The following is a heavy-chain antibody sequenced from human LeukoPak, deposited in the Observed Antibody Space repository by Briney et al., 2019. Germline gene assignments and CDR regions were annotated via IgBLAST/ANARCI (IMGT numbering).Heavy chain of an antibody. CDR3: ARATSGYDLYYYYYYYMDV. CDR2: ISSSSSYI. D-gene: IGHD5-12*01. CDR1: GFTFSDYY. V-gene: IGHV3-11*06. J-gene: IGHJ6*03. Sequence: GGSLRLSCAAPGFTFSDYYMSWIRQAPGKGLEWVSYISSSSSYIYYADSVKGRFTISRDNAKNSLYLQMNSLRAEDTAVYYCARATSGYDLYYYYYYYMDVWGKGTTVTVSS.